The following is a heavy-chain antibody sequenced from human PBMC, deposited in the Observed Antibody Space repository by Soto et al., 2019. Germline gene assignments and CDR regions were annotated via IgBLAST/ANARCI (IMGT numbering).Heavy chain of an antibody. D-gene: IGHD1-1*01. CDR1: LVRFGSYA. CDR3: AKGVYIQGNFDY. J-gene: IGHJ4*02. V-gene: IGHV3-30-3*02. Sequence: AGSLVRFGSYAMLLLRTATGKGLEWVAVISFDGNIIQYADSVKGRFIISRDSSKNTVYLQMNSLRVEDTAVYYCAKGVYIQGNFDYWGQGNLVKGSS. CDR2: ISFDGNII.